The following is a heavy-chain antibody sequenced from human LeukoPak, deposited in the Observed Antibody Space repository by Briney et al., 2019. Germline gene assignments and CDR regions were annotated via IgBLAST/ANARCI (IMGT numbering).Heavy chain of an antibody. Sequence: PSQTLSLTCTVSGGSISSGGYYWSWIRQHPGKGLEWIGYIYYSGSTYYNPSLKSRVTISVDTSKNQFSLKLSSVTAADTAVYYCARWQGSEGWFDPWGQGTLVTVSS. V-gene: IGHV4-31*03. CDR2: IYYSGST. CDR1: GGSISSGGYY. CDR3: ARWQGSEGWFDP. J-gene: IGHJ5*02. D-gene: IGHD3-10*01.